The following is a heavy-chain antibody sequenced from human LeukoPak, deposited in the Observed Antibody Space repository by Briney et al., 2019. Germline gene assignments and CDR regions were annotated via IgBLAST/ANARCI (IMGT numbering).Heavy chain of an antibody. Sequence: PGRSLRLSCAASGFTFSSYAMHWVRQAPGKGLEWVAVISYDGSNKYYADSVKGRFTISRDNSKNTLYLQMNSLRAEDTAVYYCARIAVAGTWVDYWGQGTLVTVSS. D-gene: IGHD6-19*01. CDR3: ARIAVAGTWVDY. J-gene: IGHJ4*02. V-gene: IGHV3-30*01. CDR2: ISYDGSNK. CDR1: GFTFSSYA.